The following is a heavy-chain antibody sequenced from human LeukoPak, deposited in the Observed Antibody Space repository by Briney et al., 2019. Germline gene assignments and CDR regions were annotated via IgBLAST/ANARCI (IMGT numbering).Heavy chain of an antibody. CDR2: ITPVIETA. Sequence: SVKVSCKTSVGTFLSHTFSWVRQAPGKGLEWMGKITPVIETANYAQTLQGRVSIYADKSTTTVYMDLSGLRPDDTAVYYCARVNLRGSNYNWFDPWGQGTRVTVSS. J-gene: IGHJ5*02. CDR1: VGTFLSHT. CDR3: ARVNLRGSNYNWFDP. V-gene: IGHV1-69*08. D-gene: IGHD3-10*01.